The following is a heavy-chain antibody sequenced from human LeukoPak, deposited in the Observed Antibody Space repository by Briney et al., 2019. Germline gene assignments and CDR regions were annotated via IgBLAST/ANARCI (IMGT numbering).Heavy chain of an antibody. CDR2: IYPGDSDT. Sequence: GALKIFFKGFGYSFTSYWSGWGGQMPGESLEWVGIIYPGDSDTRYSPSFQGQVTISADKSISTAYLQWSSLKASDTAMYYCARYGENKGYFDYWGQGTLVTVSS. J-gene: IGHJ4*02. CDR1: GYSFTSYW. V-gene: IGHV5-51*01. D-gene: IGHD2/OR15-2a*01. CDR3: ARYGENKGYFDY.